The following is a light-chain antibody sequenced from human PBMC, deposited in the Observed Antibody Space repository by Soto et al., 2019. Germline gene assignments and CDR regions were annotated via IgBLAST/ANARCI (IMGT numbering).Light chain of an antibody. CDR1: QRIYSN. V-gene: IGKV3-15*01. Sequence: EIVMTQSPATLSVSPGERVAFSCRASQRIYSNLAWYQHTPGQAPRLLISGASTGATGLPSRFSGSGSGTDFTLTINSLQSEDVVVYYCQQYHHWPVTFGGGTKVDI. J-gene: IGKJ4*01. CDR3: QQYHHWPVT. CDR2: GAS.